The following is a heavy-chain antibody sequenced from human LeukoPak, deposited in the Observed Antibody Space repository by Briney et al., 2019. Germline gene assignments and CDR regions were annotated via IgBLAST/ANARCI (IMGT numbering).Heavy chain of an antibody. D-gene: IGHD1-1*01. CDR3: VRGGAIRVTGMTPFDY. CDR2: TYYRYKWYN. CDR1: GDSVSSNSAI. J-gene: IGHJ4*02. Sequence: SQTLSLTCAISGDSVSSNSAIWNWIRQSPSRGLECLGRTYYRYKWYNDYAIYVKSRMTINPDTSKNQLSLQLNYVTPEDTATYYCVRGGAIRVTGMTPFDYWGQGTLVTVSS. V-gene: IGHV6-1*01.